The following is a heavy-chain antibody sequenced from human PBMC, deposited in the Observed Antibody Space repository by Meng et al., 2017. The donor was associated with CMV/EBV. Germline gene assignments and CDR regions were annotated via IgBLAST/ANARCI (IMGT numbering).Heavy chain of an antibody. Sequence: GESLKISCAASGFTFSSYWMHWVRQAPGKGLEWVSPITSSSDYVRYAGSVKGRFTISRDNAKNALYLQMNNVRAEDTAVYYCARVGPRVTFVGFSFDFWGLGTLVTVSS. CDR1: GFTFSSYW. D-gene: IGHD3/OR15-3a*01. CDR2: ITSSSDYV. V-gene: IGHV3-21*01. CDR3: ARVGPRVTFVGFSFDF. J-gene: IGHJ4*02.